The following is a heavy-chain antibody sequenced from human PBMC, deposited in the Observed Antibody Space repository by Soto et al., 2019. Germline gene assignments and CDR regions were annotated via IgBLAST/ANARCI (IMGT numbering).Heavy chain of an antibody. D-gene: IGHD4-17*01. J-gene: IGHJ2*01. CDR3: ARDATYGDPKNWFFDL. Sequence: GASVKVSCKASGYTFTSYYMHWVRQAPGQGLEWMGIINPSGGSTSYAQKFQGRVTMTRDTSTSTVYMELSSLRSEDTAVYYCARDATYGDPKNWFFDLWGRGTLVTVSS. CDR2: INPSGGST. V-gene: IGHV1-46*01. CDR1: GYTFTSYY.